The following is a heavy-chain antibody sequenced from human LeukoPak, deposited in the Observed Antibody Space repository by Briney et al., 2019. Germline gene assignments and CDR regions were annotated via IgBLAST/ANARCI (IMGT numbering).Heavy chain of an antibody. Sequence: GGSLRLSCAASGFTFSSYAMSWVRQAPGKGLEWVSAISGSGGSTYYADSVKGRFTISRDNSKNTLYLQMSSLRAEDTAVYYCARRCTNGVCYNYWGQGTLVTVSS. CDR2: ISGSGGST. CDR1: GFTFSSYA. V-gene: IGHV3-23*01. CDR3: ARRCTNGVCYNY. D-gene: IGHD2-8*01. J-gene: IGHJ4*02.